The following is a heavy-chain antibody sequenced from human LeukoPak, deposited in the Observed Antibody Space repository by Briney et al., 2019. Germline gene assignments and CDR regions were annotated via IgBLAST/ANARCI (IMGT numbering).Heavy chain of an antibody. Sequence: GGSLRLSCAASGFTFSSFGMNWVRQAPGKGLDWVSSISSSGGYIYYADSVKGRFTISRDNSKNTLYLQMNSLRAEDTAVYYCARDRPSRTFGGVIAAIDYWGQGTLVTVSS. CDR2: ISSSGGYI. J-gene: IGHJ4*02. D-gene: IGHD3-16*02. CDR3: ARDRPSRTFGGVIAAIDY. V-gene: IGHV3-21*01. CDR1: GFTFSSFG.